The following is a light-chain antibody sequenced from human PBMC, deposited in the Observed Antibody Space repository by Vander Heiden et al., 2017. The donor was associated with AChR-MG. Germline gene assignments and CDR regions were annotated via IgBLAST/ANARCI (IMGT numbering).Light chain of an antibody. CDR2: GAS. CDR3: QQDDSSPPIT. CDR1: QSVSSSY. V-gene: IGKV3-20*01. Sequence: DIVLTQSPGTLSLAPGEGATLSCRARQSVSSSYLAWYQQKPCQAPRLLIYGASSRATGIPDRFSGSGSGTDFTLTISRLEPEDFAVYYCQQDDSSPPITFGQGTKLEIK. J-gene: IGKJ2*01.